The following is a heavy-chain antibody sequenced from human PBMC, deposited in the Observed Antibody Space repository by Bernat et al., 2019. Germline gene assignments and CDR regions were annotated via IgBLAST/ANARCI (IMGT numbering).Heavy chain of an antibody. D-gene: IGHD6-13*01. CDR2: ISGSGGST. CDR3: AKGRKYSSSWYADY. Sequence: EVQLVESGGGLVQPGGSLRLSCAASGFTFSSYAMSWVRQAPGKGPEWVSAISGSGGSTYYADSVKGRFTISRDNSKNTLYLQMNNLRAEDTAVYYCAKGRKYSSSWYADYWGQGTLVTVSS. CDR1: GFTFSSYA. J-gene: IGHJ4*02. V-gene: IGHV3-23*04.